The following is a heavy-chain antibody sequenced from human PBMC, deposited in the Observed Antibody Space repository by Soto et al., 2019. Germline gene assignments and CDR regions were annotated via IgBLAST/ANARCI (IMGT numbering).Heavy chain of an antibody. Sequence: QGQLVQSGPEVKKPGASVKVSCKASGYTFTRYGISWVRQAPGQGSEWMGWISGYNGDTNYAQKVQGRVTMTIDTSTSTAYMELRILTSDDAAIYYCAKTGQLPYYYCGMDVWGQGTTVTVSS. CDR1: GYTFTRYG. CDR2: ISGYNGDT. V-gene: IGHV1-18*01. D-gene: IGHD7-27*01. CDR3: AKTGQLPYYYCGMDV. J-gene: IGHJ6*02.